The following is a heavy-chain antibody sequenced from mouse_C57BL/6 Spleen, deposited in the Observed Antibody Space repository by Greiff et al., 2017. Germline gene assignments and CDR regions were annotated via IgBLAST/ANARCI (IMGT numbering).Heavy chain of an antibody. CDR3: TVYDYDVGFAY. J-gene: IGHJ3*01. CDR1: GFTFSNYW. Sequence: EVKLLESGGGLVQPGGSMKLSCVASGFTFSNYWMNWVRQSPEKGLEWVAQIRLKSDNYATHYAESVKGRFTISRDDSKSSVYLQMNNLRAEDTGIYYCTVYDYDVGFAYWGQGTLVTVSA. V-gene: IGHV6-3*01. D-gene: IGHD2-4*01. CDR2: IRLKSDNYAT.